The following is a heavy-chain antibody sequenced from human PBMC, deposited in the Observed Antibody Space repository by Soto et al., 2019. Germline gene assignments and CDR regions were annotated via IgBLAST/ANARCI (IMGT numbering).Heavy chain of an antibody. CDR3: ARSEMGYRNGYYYFGMDV. CDR2: ISNDGGNK. D-gene: IGHD5-18*01. J-gene: IGHJ6*02. CDR1: GSTFNYYA. Sequence: QVQLVESGGGVVQPGRSLRLSCAASGSTFNYYAMPWVRQAPGKGLEWVAVISNDGGNKYYADSVQGRFTISRDNSKNTLDLQMNSLRAEDTAVYYCARSEMGYRNGYYYFGMDVWGQGTTVTVSS. V-gene: IGHV3-30-3*01.